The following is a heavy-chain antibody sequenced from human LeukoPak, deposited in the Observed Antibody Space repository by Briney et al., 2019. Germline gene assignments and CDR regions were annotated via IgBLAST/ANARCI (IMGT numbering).Heavy chain of an antibody. CDR1: GFTFSSYA. D-gene: IGHD3-10*01. CDR2: ISGSGGST. V-gene: IGHV3-23*01. CDR3: AKDTITMVRGIIRGYAFDI. J-gene: IGHJ3*02. Sequence: PGGSLRLSCAASGFTFSSYAMSWVRQAPGKGLEWVSSISGSGGSTYYADSVKGRFTISRDNSKNTLYLQMNSLRAEDTAVYYCAKDTITMVRGIIRGYAFDIWGQGTMVTVSS.